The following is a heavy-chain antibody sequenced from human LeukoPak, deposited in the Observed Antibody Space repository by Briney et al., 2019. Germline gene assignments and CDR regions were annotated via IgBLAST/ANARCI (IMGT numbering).Heavy chain of an antibody. Sequence: GGSLRLSCAASGFTFSSYDMHWVRQATGKGLEWVSAIGTAGDTYYPGSVKGRFTISRENAENSLYLQMNSLRAGDTAVYYCARATGDYDSSGYYHFDYWGQGTLVTVSS. D-gene: IGHD3-22*01. CDR1: GFTFSSYD. J-gene: IGHJ4*02. V-gene: IGHV3-13*01. CDR3: ARATGDYDSSGYYHFDY. CDR2: IGTAGDT.